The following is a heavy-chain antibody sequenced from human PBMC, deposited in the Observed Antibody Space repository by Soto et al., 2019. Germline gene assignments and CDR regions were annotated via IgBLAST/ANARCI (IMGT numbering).Heavy chain of an antibody. D-gene: IGHD6-19*01. CDR2: IYYSGST. CDR1: GGSISSYY. J-gene: IGHJ4*02. V-gene: IGHV4-59*06. Sequence: SETLSLTCTVSGGSISSYYWSWIRQPPGKGLEWIGYIYYSGSTYYNPSLKSRVTISVDTSKNQFSLKLSSVTAADTAVYYCATVAGTIDYWGQGTLVTVSS. CDR3: ATVAGTIDY.